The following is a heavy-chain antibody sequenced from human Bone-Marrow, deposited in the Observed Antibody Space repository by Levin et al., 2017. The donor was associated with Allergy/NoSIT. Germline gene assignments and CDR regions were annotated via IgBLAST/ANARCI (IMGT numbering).Heavy chain of an antibody. V-gene: IGHV4-39*07. D-gene: IGHD2-15*01. CDR3: ARTKLSWFDP. CDR2: VFYTGST. J-gene: IGHJ5*02. CDR1: GGSISDSSYY. Sequence: GSLRLSCTVSGGSISDSSYYWGWIRQPPGKGLEWIGTVFYTGSTYYNPSLKSRVTMSVDTSKNIFSLKLTSLTAADTATYYCARTKLSWFDPWGQGILVTVSS.